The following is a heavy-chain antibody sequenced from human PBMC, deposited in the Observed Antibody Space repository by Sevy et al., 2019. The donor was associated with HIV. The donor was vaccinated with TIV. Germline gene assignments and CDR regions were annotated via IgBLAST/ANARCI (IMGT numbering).Heavy chain of an antibody. V-gene: IGHV1-46*02. CDR3: ARGDGTGRCFDS. J-gene: IGHJ4*02. CDR1: GYNFNNYY. CDR2: INPTSSST. Sequence: ASVKVSCKASGYNFNNYYIHWVRQAPGQGLQWMGVINPTSSSTYYPPKFQGRVTMTRDTSMSTVSLDLSSLRSEDTAVYYCARGDGTGRCFDSWGQGTLVTVSS. D-gene: IGHD1-26*01.